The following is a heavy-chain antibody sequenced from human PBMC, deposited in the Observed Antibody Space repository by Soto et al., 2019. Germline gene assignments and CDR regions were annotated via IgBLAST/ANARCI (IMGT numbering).Heavy chain of an antibody. CDR3: ARLRRDGRGNGPFDS. CDR2: IYYSGST. V-gene: IGHV4-39*01. J-gene: IGHJ5*01. Sequence: SETLSLTCTVSGGSISSSSYYWGWIRQPPGKGLEWIGSIYYSGSTYYNPSLKSRVTISVDTSKNQFSLKLSSVTAADTAVYYCARLRRDGRGNGPFDSWGQGTLVTVSS. CDR1: GGSISSSSYY.